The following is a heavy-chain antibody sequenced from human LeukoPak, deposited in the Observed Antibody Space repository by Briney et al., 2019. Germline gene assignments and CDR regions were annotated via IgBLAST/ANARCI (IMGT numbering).Heavy chain of an antibody. CDR3: ARAYYDILTGYDMDV. CDR2: INPNSGGT. Sequence: ASVKVSCKASGYTFTGYYMHWVRQAPGQGLEWMGWINPNSGGTNYAQKFQGRITMTRDTSISTAYMELSRLRSDDTAVYYCARAYYDILTGYDMDVWGKGTTVTISS. CDR1: GYTFTGYY. J-gene: IGHJ6*03. D-gene: IGHD3-9*01. V-gene: IGHV1-2*02.